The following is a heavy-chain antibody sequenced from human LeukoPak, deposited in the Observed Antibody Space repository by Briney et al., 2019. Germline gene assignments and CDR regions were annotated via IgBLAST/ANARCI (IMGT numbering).Heavy chain of an antibody. Sequence: ASETLSLTCTVSGGSISSGGYYWSWIRQPPGKGLEWIGYIYHSGSTYYNPSLKSRVTISVDRSKNQFSLKLSSVTAADTAVYYCARGPGGPLNWFDPWGQGTLVTVSS. CDR2: IYHSGST. CDR1: GGSISSGGYY. J-gene: IGHJ5*02. V-gene: IGHV4-30-2*01. CDR3: ARGPGGPLNWFDP.